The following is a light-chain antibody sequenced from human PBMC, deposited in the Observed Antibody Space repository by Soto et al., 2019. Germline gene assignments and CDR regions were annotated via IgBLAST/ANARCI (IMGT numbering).Light chain of an antibody. CDR3: QQYSSFSRT. J-gene: IGKJ1*01. CDR2: DAS. CDR1: QTIGTW. V-gene: IGKV1-5*01. Sequence: DIQMTQSPSTLSASVGDRVTITCRASQTIGTWLAWYQQKPGKAPELLIYDASTLEGGVPSRFSGSGSGTEFSLTITSLQPDDCATFYCQQYSSFSRTFGQGTKVEIK.